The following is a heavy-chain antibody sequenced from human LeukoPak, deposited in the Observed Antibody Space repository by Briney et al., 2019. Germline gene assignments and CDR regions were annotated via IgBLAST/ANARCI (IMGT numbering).Heavy chain of an antibody. J-gene: IGHJ6*03. Sequence: SETLSLTCTVSGASISSYYCNWIRQPPGKGLEWIGYIYYTGSTNHNPSLKSRVTISVDTSKNQFSLKLSSVTAADTAVYYCTRGSIAYYYMDVWGKGTTVTISS. V-gene: IGHV4-59*01. D-gene: IGHD3-22*01. CDR1: GASISSYY. CDR3: TRGSIAYYYMDV. CDR2: IYYTGST.